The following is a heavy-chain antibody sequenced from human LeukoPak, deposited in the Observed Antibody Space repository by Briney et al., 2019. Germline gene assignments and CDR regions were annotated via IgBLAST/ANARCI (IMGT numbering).Heavy chain of an antibody. D-gene: IGHD3-10*01. CDR2: INHSGST. V-gene: IGHV4-34*01. Sequence: SETLSLTCAVYGGSFSGYYWSWIRQPPGKGLKWIGEINHSGSTNYSPSLKSRVTISVDTSKNQFSLKLSSVTAADTAVYYCASNYYGSGSYYFADYWGQGTLVTVSS. J-gene: IGHJ4*02. CDR3: ASNYYGSGSYYFADY. CDR1: GGSFSGYY.